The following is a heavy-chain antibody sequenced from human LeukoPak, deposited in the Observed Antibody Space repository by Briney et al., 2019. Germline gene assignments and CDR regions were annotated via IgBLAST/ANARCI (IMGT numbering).Heavy chain of an antibody. CDR3: AKDDRRISLFLDY. V-gene: IGHV3-23*01. Sequence: GGSLRLSCAGSGFTFSTYAMTWVRQPPGKGLEWVSIISGSGGTIYYAEPVKGRFTISRDNSKNTLYLQMNSLRAEDTAVYYCAKDDRRISLFLDYWGQGTLVTVSS. CDR2: ISGSGGTI. CDR1: GFTFSTYA. J-gene: IGHJ4*02. D-gene: IGHD2-15*01.